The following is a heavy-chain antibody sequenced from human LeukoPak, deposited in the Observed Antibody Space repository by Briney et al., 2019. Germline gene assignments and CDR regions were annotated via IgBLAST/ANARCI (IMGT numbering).Heavy chain of an antibody. V-gene: IGHV4-39*02. CDR1: GGSISSSSYY. CDR3: ARDDLGDKALDY. J-gene: IGHJ4*02. Sequence: SETLSLTCTVSGGSISSSSYYWGWIRQPPGKGLEWIGSIYYSGSTYYNPSLKSRVTISVDTSKNQFSLKLSSVTAADTAVYYCARDDLGDKALDYWGQGTLVTVSS. D-gene: IGHD4-17*01. CDR2: IYYSGST.